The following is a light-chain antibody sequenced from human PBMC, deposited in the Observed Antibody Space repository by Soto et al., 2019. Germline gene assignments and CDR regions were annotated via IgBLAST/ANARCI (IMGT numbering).Light chain of an antibody. CDR1: QSVSRNY. CDR3: QQYGSAPPYT. Sequence: EIVLTQSPGTLSLSPGERAILSCRASQSVSRNYLAWYQQRPGRAPRLLIYGASSRATDIPDRFTGRGSGTDFTLTISRLEPEDSAVYYCQQYGSAPPYTFGQGTKLELQ. CDR2: GAS. V-gene: IGKV3-20*01. J-gene: IGKJ2*01.